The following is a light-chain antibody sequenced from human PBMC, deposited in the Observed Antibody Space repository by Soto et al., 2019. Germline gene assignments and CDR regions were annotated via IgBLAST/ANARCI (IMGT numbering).Light chain of an antibody. CDR2: GAS. CDR1: QSISNS. CDR3: QQYNNWPPRT. Sequence: EIVMTQSQASLSVSPGETANLSCRASQSISNSLAWYQQKRGQAPSLLIYGASTRATGIPARFSGSGSGTEFTLTISSLQSEDSALHYCQQYNNWPPRTFGQGTKLEIK. V-gene: IGKV3-15*01. J-gene: IGKJ2*01.